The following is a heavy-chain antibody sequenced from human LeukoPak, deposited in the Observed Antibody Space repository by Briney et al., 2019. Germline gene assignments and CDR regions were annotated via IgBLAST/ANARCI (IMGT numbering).Heavy chain of an antibody. CDR2: IAPSGGA. V-gene: IGHV4-4*09. CDR1: GASPSTYY. CDR3: ARHVATTVTRGYSCHPMDV. Sequence: SETLSLTCTPSGASPSTYYWSWIRQPPGDGLEWIAYIAPSGGAVYNPSLNSRLTVSVDTSKNQFSLKLNSVTAADTAVYYCARHVATTVTRGYSCHPMDVWGKGTTVSVSS. J-gene: IGHJ6*03. D-gene: IGHD4-17*01.